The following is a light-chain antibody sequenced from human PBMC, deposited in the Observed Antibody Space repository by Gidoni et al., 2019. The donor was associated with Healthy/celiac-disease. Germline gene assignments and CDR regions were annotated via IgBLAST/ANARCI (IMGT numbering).Light chain of an antibody. CDR2: DAS. CDR3: PQRSNSWT. Sequence: EIVLTQSPATLSLSPGERATRSCRASQSVSSYLAWYQQKPGQAPRLLIYDASNRATGIPARFSGSGSGTDFTLTISSLEPEDFAVYYCPQRSNSWTFGQGTKVEIK. CDR1: QSVSSY. V-gene: IGKV3-11*01. J-gene: IGKJ1*01.